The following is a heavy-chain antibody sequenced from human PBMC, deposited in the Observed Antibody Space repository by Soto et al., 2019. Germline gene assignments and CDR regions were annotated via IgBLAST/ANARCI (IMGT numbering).Heavy chain of an antibody. Sequence: ESGPTLVNPTQTLALTRTFSGFSLSTTGVGVGWVRQPPGKALEGLGLIYWDDDKRYSPSLKSRLTITKDTSKNQVVLTMTNMDPVDTATYYCIQSRCGGDCLQSYASYYYYGMDVWGQGTTVTVSS. CDR2: IYWDDDK. CDR3: IQSRCGGDCLQSYASYYYYGMDV. D-gene: IGHD2-21*02. J-gene: IGHJ6*02. V-gene: IGHV2-5*02. CDR1: GFSLSTTGVG.